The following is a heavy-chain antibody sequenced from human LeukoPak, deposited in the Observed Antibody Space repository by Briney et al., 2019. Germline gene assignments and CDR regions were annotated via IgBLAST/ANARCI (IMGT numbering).Heavy chain of an antibody. CDR3: AKGVKWGLGYYFDY. D-gene: IGHD2-21*01. CDR2: ISESGSST. Sequence: GGSLRLSCAASGFTFSSCDMSWVRQAPGKGPEWVSGISESGSSTYYADSVKGRFTISRDKSKNTLYLQMNSLRAEDTAVYYCAKGVKWGLGYYFDYWGQGILVAVSS. CDR1: GFTFSSCD. V-gene: IGHV3-23*01. J-gene: IGHJ4*02.